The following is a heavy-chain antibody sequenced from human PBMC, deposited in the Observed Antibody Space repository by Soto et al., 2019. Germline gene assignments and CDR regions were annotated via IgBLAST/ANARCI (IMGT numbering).Heavy chain of an antibody. CDR1: GGSISGSKYY. V-gene: IGHV4-39*01. CDR3: ARRGGRYCRSSSCYPYVMHV. J-gene: IGHJ6*04. D-gene: IGHD2-2*01. CDR2: IYYSGST. Sequence: PSETLSLTCTASGGSISGSKYYWGWIRQPPGKGLEWIGSIYYSGSTYYNPSLKSRVSISVDTSKNQFSLKLSSVTAADTAVYYCARRGGRYCRSSSCYPYVMHVRGEGTPVTVYS.